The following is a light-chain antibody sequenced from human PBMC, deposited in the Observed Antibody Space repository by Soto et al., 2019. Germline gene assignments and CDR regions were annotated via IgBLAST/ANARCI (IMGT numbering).Light chain of an antibody. CDR3: CLYAGSSTLV. Sequence: QSALTQPASVSGSPGQSITISCTGTGSDVGSYKFVSWYQHHPGKAPKLMIYEGSKRPSGVSYRFSGSKSGNTASLTISGLQAEDEADYYCCLYAGSSTLVFGGGTKLTVL. V-gene: IGLV2-23*01. J-gene: IGLJ2*01. CDR1: GSDVGSYKF. CDR2: EGS.